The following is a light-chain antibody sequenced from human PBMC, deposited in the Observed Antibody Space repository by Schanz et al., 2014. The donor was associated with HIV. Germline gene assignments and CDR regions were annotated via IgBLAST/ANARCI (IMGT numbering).Light chain of an antibody. CDR3: QQPGTSPQT. V-gene: IGKV3-20*01. CDR2: GAS. CDR1: QSVTSSY. J-gene: IGKJ1*01. Sequence: VVLTQSPGTLSLSPGQRVNLSCRASQSVTSSYIAWYQQKPGQAPRLLIYGASYRATGIPDRFSGSGSGTNFTLAISRLEPDDFASYFCQQPGTSPQTFGQGTKIELK.